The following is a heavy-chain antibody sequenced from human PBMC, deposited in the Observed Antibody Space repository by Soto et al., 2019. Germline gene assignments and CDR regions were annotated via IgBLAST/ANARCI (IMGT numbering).Heavy chain of an antibody. V-gene: IGHV3-33*01. Sequence: QVQLVESGGGVVQPGRSLRLSCAASGFTFSSYGMHWVRQAPGKGLEWVAVIWYDGSNKYYADSVKGRFTISRDNSKNTLYLQMNSLRAEDTAVYYCARDSHYFYGDYYQSPYGMDVWGHGTTVTVSS. CDR3: ARDSHYFYGDYYQSPYGMDV. J-gene: IGHJ6*02. CDR1: GFTFSSYG. D-gene: IGHD4-17*01. CDR2: IWYDGSNK.